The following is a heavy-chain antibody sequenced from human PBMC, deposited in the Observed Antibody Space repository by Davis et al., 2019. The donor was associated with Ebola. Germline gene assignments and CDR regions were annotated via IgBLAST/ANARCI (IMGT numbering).Heavy chain of an antibody. CDR3: ARDRGYSGYDIDSYMDV. Sequence: SVKVSCKASGGSPIDAGLSWVRQAPGKGLEWVGGINLMFGTANYAQKFQGRVTITADKSTSTVSLEVTRLRSEDTAVYYCARDRGYSGYDIDSYMDVWGKGSTVTVSS. V-gene: IGHV1-69*06. CDR2: INLMFGTA. D-gene: IGHD5-12*01. J-gene: IGHJ6*03. CDR1: GGSPIDAG.